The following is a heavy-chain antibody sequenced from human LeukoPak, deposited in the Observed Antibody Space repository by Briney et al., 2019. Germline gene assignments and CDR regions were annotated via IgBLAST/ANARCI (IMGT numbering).Heavy chain of an antibody. D-gene: IGHD3-10*01. V-gene: IGHV3-74*01. CDR2: IISDGSST. CDR1: GLTFSSYW. J-gene: IGHJ4*02. CDR3: ARVPRYYGSGSYDY. Sequence: SGGSLRLSCAASGLTFSSYWMHWVRQAPGKGLVWVSRIISDGSSTSYADSVKGRFTISRDNAKNTLYLQMNSLRAEDTAVYYCARVPRYYGSGSYDYWGQGTLVTVSS.